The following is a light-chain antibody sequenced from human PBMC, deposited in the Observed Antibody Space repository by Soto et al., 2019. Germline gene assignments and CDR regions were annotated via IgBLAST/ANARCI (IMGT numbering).Light chain of an antibody. V-gene: IGLV2-23*03. CDR1: SSDVGSYNL. CDR2: EGS. J-gene: IGLJ1*01. Sequence: QSVLTQPASVSGSPGQSITISCTGTSSDVGSYNLVSWYQQHPGKAPKLMIYEGSKRPSGVSNRFSGSKSGNTASLTISGLQAEDEADYLYWSYTGSSTLLYVFGTGTKVTVL. CDR3: WSYTGSSTLLYV.